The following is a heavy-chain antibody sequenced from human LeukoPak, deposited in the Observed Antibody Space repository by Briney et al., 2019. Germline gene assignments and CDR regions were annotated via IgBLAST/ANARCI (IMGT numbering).Heavy chain of an antibody. V-gene: IGHV1-69*01. CDR3: ARNPLDKNWFDP. D-gene: IGHD3-22*01. CDR2: IIPICGTA. Sequence: GSSVNLSCKASAGTFSSYAISRVRQAPGPGLEWMGGIIPICGTANYAQKFQGRVTITADESTSTAYMELSSLRSEDTAVYYWARNPLDKNWFDPWGQGTLVTVSS. CDR1: AGTFSSYA. J-gene: IGHJ5*02.